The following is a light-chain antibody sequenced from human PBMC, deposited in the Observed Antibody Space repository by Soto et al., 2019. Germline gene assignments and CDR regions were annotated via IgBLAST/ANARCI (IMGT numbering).Light chain of an antibody. J-gene: IGLJ1*01. CDR2: EGS. CDR1: SSDVGSYNL. Sequence: QSVLAQPASVSGSPGQSITISCTGTSSDVGSYNLVSWYQQHPGKAPKLMIYEGSKRPSGVSNRFSGSKSGNTASLTISGLQAEDEADYYCCSHGRSYDFATGTKVTV. V-gene: IGLV2-23*01. CDR3: CSHGRSYD.